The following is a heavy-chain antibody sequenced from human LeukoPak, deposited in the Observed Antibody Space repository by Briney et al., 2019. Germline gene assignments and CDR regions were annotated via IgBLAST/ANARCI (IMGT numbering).Heavy chain of an antibody. CDR1: GFTFSSYG. CDR3: AKDSNSYYFDY. D-gene: IGHD4-11*01. V-gene: IGHV3-21*01. CDR2: VSVSSTYI. J-gene: IGHJ4*02. Sequence: GGSLRLSCVASGFTFSSYGMNWVRQAPGKELEWVSSVSVSSTYIYYADSVKGRFTISRDNAKNSLYLQMNSLRAEDTAVYYCAKDSNSYYFDYWGQGTLATVSS.